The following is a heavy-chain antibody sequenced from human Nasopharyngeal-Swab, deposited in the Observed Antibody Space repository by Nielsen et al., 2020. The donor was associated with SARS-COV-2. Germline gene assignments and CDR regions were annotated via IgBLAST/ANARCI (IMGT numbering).Heavy chain of an antibody. D-gene: IGHD4-17*01. Sequence: WIRQSPSRGLEWLGRTYYRSKWYNDYAVSVKSRITINPDTSKNQFSLHLNSVTPEDTAVYYCARARRAYGEYYYYYYTDVWGKGTTVTVSS. V-gene: IGHV6-1*01. J-gene: IGHJ6*03. CDR2: TYYRSKWYN. CDR3: ARARRAYGEYYYYYYTDV.